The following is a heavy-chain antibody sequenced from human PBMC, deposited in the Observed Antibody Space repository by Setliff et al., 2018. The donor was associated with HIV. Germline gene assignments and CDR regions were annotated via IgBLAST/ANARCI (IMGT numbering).Heavy chain of an antibody. CDR1: GDTFNNYG. V-gene: IGHV1-69*05. CDR2: IIPIFKSA. Sequence: SVKVSCKVSGDTFNNYGLNWVRQAPGQGLEWMGGIIPIFKSADYAQKFQGRVTITTDESTSTAYMDLSSLKSEDTAIYYCARTSGDAYNYEGAFEVWGQGTLVTVSS. CDR3: ARTSGDAYNYEGAFEV. D-gene: IGHD5-12*01. J-gene: IGHJ3*01.